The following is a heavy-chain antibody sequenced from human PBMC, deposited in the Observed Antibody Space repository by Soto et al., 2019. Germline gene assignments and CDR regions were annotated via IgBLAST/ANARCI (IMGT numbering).Heavy chain of an antibody. D-gene: IGHD2-15*01. CDR2: INPSSGET. J-gene: IGHJ4*02. Sequence: ASVKVSCKASGYTFIDYFIQWVRQAPGQGLEWMGWINPSSGETTYAQKFQGRVTMTRDTSISTAYMDLITLRSDDTAIYYCVRGLKWRDLDYXGQGTTVTVS. CDR1: GYTFIDYF. CDR3: VRGLKWRDLDY. V-gene: IGHV1-2*02.